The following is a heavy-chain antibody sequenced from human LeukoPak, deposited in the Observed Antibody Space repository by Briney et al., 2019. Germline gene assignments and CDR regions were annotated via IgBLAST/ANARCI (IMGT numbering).Heavy chain of an antibody. CDR2: MNPNSGNT. V-gene: IGHV1-8*01. CDR1: GYTFTSYD. D-gene: IGHD3-22*01. Sequence: RASVKVSCKASGYTFTSYDVNWVRQATGQGLEWMGWMNPNSGNTGYAQKLQGRVTMTTDTSTSIAYMELRSLRSDDTAVYYCARDGYYYDSSGYNNWFDPWGQGTLVIVSS. CDR3: ARDGYYYDSSGYNNWFDP. J-gene: IGHJ5*02.